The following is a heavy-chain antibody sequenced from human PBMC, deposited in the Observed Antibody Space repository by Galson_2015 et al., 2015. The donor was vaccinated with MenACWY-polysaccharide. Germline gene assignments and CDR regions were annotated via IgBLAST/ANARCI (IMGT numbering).Heavy chain of an antibody. CDR1: GFNFSILV. CDR2: ISPGSETA. Sequence: SLRLSCAASGFNFSILVMTWIRQGPGKGLEWVSAISPGSETAYYSDSVKGRFTISRDNSKDTLHLQMDSLRAEDTAVYYCAKMYGDLPVGLNLWGQGTLVTVSS. V-gene: IGHV3-23*01. CDR3: AKMYGDLPVGLNL. D-gene: IGHD4-17*01. J-gene: IGHJ4*02.